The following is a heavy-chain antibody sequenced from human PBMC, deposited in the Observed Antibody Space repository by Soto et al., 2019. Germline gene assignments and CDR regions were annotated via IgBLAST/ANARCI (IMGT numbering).Heavy chain of an antibody. CDR3: ASQKLKITMVRGVIIYPYYYGMDV. CDR2: IYYSGST. V-gene: IGHV4-39*01. CDR1: GGSISSSSYY. Sequence: SETLSLTCTVSGGSISSSSYYWGWIRQPPGKGLEWIGSIYYSGSTYYNPSLKSRVTISVDTSKNQFSLKLSSVTAADTAVYYCASQKLKITMVRGVIIYPYYYGMDVWGQGTTVTVSS. J-gene: IGHJ6*02. D-gene: IGHD3-10*01.